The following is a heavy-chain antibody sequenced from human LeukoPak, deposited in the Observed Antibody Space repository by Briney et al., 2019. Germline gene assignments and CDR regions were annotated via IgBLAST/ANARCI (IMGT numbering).Heavy chain of an antibody. Sequence: PSETLSLTCTVSGGSISSYYWSWIRQPPGKGLEWIGYIYYSGSTNYNPSLKSRVTISVDTSKNQFSLKLSSVTAADTAVYYCARTPVVLLWFGGFYYFDYWGQGTLVTVSS. CDR1: GGSISSYY. CDR3: ARTPVVLLWFGGFYYFDY. D-gene: IGHD3-10*01. CDR2: IYYSGST. J-gene: IGHJ4*02. V-gene: IGHV4-59*01.